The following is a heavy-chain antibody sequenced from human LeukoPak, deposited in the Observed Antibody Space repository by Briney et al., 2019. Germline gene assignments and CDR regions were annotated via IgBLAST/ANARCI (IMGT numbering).Heavy chain of an antibody. CDR2: ISRSGDDT. CDR3: AWIGVSGLLYFDL. J-gene: IGHJ2*01. Sequence: GGSLRLSCAASGFTLSSYSMSWGRQTPGAGLQWGSSISRSGDDTYYADSVKGRFTVFRDNSRNTLYLQMTSLRAEDTATYYCAWIGVSGLLYFDLWGSGTLVAVSA. V-gene: IGHV3-23*01. CDR1: GFTLSSYS. D-gene: IGHD3-22*01.